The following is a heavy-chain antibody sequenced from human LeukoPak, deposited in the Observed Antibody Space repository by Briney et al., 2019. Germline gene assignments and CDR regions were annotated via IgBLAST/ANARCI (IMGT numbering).Heavy chain of an antibody. CDR3: ASSPKTA. V-gene: IGHV1-69*04. CDR2: IIPILGIA. J-gene: IGHJ5*02. CDR1: GGTFNSHA. Sequence: ASVKVSCKASGGTFNSHAITWVRQAPGQGLEWMGRIIPILGIANYAQKFQGRVTITADKSTSTAYMELSSLRSEDTAVYYCASSPKTAWGQGTLVTVSS.